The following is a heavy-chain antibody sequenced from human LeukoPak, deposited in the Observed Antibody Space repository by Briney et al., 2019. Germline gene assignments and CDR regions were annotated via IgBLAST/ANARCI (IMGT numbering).Heavy chain of an antibody. CDR1: GFTFSSYG. D-gene: IGHD3-16*02. V-gene: IGHV3-33*01. CDR2: IWYDGSNK. J-gene: IGHJ4*02. CDR3: ARVSSRDDYIWGSYLDY. Sequence: GRSLRLSCAASGFTFSSYGMQWVRQAPGKGLEWVAVIWYDGSNKYYADSVKGRFTISRDNSKNTLYLQMNSLRAEDTAVYYCARVSSRDDYIWGSYLDYWGQGTLVTVSS.